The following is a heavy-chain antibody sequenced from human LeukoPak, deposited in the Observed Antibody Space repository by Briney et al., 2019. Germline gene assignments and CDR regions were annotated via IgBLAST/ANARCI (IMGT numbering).Heavy chain of an antibody. J-gene: IGHJ4*02. CDR2: ISGSGGST. D-gene: IGHD3-22*01. CDR3: AKDPYRGYYDSSDYAHFDY. CDR1: GFTFSSYA. Sequence: GGSLRLSCAASGFTFSSYAMSWVRQAPGKGLEWVSAISGSGGSTYYADSVKGRFTISRDSSKNTLYLQMNSLRPEDTAVYYCAKDPYRGYYDSSDYAHFDYWGQGTLVTVSS. V-gene: IGHV3-23*01.